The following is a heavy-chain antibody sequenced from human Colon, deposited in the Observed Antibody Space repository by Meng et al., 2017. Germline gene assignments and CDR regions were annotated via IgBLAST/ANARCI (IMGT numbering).Heavy chain of an antibody. Sequence: GESLKISCAASGFTFHNFAMSWVRQAPGKGLEWVATICADGDCEYFADSVKGRFIISRDNAQHTVYLQMDRLRTDDTAVYYCAKDRGLLGVGRCLDYWAPGTLVTVPQ. CDR3: AKDRGLLGVGRCLDY. V-gene: IGHV3-23*01. D-gene: IGHD3-10*01. J-gene: IGHJ4*02. CDR1: GFTFHNFA. CDR2: ICADGDCE.